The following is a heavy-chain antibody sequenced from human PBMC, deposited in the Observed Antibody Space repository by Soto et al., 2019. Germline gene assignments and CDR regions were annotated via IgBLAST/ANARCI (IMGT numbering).Heavy chain of an antibody. CDR2: INHSGST. J-gene: IGHJ6*02. CDR1: GGSFSGYY. CDR3: ARQSIAARSKALDV. D-gene: IGHD6-6*01. Sequence: SETLSLTCAVYGGSFSGYYWSWIRQPPGKGLEWIGEINHSGSTNYNPSLKSRVTISVDTSKNQFSLKLSSVTAADTAVYYCARQSIAARSKALDVWGQGTTVTVSS. V-gene: IGHV4-34*01.